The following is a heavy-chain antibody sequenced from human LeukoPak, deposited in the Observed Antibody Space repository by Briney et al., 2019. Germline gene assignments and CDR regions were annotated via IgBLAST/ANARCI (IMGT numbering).Heavy chain of an antibody. Sequence: GESLKISCKGSGYSFTNFWIGWVRQMPGKGLEWMGVISPGDSGIRYSPSFQGQVTISVDKSISTAYLQWSSLKASDSAMYYCARHSARGDYGGNSAYLIWGQGTMVTVSS. V-gene: IGHV5-51*01. CDR2: ISPGDSGI. CDR1: GYSFTNFW. D-gene: IGHD4-23*01. J-gene: IGHJ3*02. CDR3: ARHSARGDYGGNSAYLI.